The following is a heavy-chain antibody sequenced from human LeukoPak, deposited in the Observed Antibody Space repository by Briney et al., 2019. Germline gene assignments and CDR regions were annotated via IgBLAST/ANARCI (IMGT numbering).Heavy chain of an antibody. Sequence: PGGSLRLSCAASGFTVGNNFMYWVRQAPGKGLEWVSDIRVSGGSTYYADSVKGRFTISRDNSKNTLYLQMNSLRAEDTAVYYCAKGNYYDSSGYYPPFAFDIWGQGTMVTVSS. V-gene: IGHV3-23*01. CDR1: GFTVGNNF. J-gene: IGHJ3*02. CDR2: IRVSGGST. D-gene: IGHD3-22*01. CDR3: AKGNYYDSSGYYPPFAFDI.